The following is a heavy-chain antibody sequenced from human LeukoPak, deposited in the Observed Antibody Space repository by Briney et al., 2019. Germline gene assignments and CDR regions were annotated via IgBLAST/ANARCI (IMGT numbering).Heavy chain of an antibody. CDR2: ISAYSGNT. J-gene: IGHJ4*02. Sequence: ASVKVSCKASGYTFFSYGISWVRQAPGHGLEWMGWISAYSGNTDYARKFQGRVTLTTDTSTSTAYMELRSLRSDDTAVYYCARDNPTLFDYWGQGTLVTVSS. CDR3: ARDNPTLFDY. V-gene: IGHV1-18*01. CDR1: GYTFFSYG.